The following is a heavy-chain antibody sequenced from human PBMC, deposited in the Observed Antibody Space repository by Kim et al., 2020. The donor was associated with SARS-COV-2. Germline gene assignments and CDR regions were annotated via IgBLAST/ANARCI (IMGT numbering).Heavy chain of an antibody. CDR3: ATKRVGREYFPDN. J-gene: IGHJ4*02. V-gene: IGHV1-3*01. D-gene: IGHD6-6*01. CDR1: GNTFTYYA. Sequence: ASVKVSCKASGNTFTYYAVHWLRQAPGQRLEWMGWINAGNGNTKYSQNLQGRVTITTDTSATTAYMELSSLMSADTAVYFCATKRVGREYFPDNWGQGTLVTVSS. CDR2: INAGNGNT.